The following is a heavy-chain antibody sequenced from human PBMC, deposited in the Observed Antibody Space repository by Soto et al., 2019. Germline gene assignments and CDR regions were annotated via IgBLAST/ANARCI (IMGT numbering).Heavy chain of an antibody. D-gene: IGHD3-10*01. V-gene: IGHV1-18*01. CDR2: INVYLGNT. J-gene: IGHJ5*01. Sequence: ASVQVSCKASGYTFTHYGISWVRQAPGQGLEWMGWINVYLGNTKYALKFQGRVTMTTDPSTSTASMELRSLRSDDTAVYYCARGVGSGSYYNQYNWFDPWGQGTLVTVSS. CDR1: GYTFTHYG. CDR3: ARGVGSGSYYNQYNWFDP.